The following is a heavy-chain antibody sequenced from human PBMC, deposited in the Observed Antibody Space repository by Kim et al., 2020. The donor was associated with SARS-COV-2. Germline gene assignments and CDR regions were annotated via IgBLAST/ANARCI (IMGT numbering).Heavy chain of an antibody. J-gene: IGHJ6*02. V-gene: IGHV4-39*01. CDR2: IYYSGST. CDR1: GGSISSSSYY. D-gene: IGHD3-3*01. Sequence: SETLSLTCTVSGGSISSSSYYWGWIRQPPGKGLEWIGSIYYSGSTYYNPSLKSRVTISVDTSNNQFSLKLSSVTAADTAVYYCARTPITIFGVLPHATYYYHGMDVWGQGTTVPVSS. CDR3: ARTPITIFGVLPHATYYYHGMDV.